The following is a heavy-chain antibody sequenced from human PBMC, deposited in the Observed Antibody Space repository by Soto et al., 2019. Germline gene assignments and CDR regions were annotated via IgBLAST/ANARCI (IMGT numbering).Heavy chain of an antibody. CDR2: ISYDGSNK. V-gene: IGHV3-30*18. CDR1: GFTFSSYG. Sequence: GGSLRLSCAASGFTFSSYGMHWVRQAPGKGLEWVAVISYDGSNKYYADSVKGRFTISRDNSKTTLYLQMNSLRAEDTAVYYCAKDFDYYDSSGTDYWGQGTLVTVSS. CDR3: AKDFDYYDSSGTDY. J-gene: IGHJ4*02. D-gene: IGHD3-22*01.